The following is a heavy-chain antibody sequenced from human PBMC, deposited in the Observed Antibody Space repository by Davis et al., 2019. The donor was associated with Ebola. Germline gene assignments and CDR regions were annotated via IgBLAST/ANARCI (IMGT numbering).Heavy chain of an antibody. J-gene: IGHJ4*02. CDR3: ARAYYDSSGYLELGWVFDY. V-gene: IGHV1-69*06. Sequence: AASVKVSCKASGGTFSSYAISWVRQAPGQGLEWMGGIIPIFGTANYAQKFQGRVTITADKSTSTAYMELSGLRSEDTAVYYCARAYYDSSGYLELGWVFDYWGQGTLVTVSS. CDR2: IIPIFGTA. D-gene: IGHD3-22*01. CDR1: GGTFSSYA.